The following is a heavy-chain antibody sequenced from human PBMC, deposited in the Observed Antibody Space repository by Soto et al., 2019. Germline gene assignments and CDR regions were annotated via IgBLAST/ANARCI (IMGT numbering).Heavy chain of an antibody. CDR2: ISGSGGST. Sequence: GGSLRLSCAASGFTFSSYAMSWVRQAPGKGLEWVSAISGSGGSTYYADSVKGRFTISRDNSKNALYLQMNSLRAEDTAVYYCAKDHEITIFGARLYAFDIWGPGTMVTVSS. D-gene: IGHD3-3*01. V-gene: IGHV3-23*01. J-gene: IGHJ3*02. CDR1: GFTFSSYA. CDR3: AKDHEITIFGARLYAFDI.